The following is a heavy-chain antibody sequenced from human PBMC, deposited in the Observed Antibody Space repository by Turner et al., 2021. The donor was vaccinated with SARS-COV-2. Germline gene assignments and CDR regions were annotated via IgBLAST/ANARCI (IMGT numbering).Heavy chain of an antibody. D-gene: IGHD3-22*01. J-gene: IGHJ4*02. Sequence: QVQLVQSGAEVKKPGSSVKVSCKASGGTFSSYAISWVRQAPGQGLEWMGGISPFFDTTNYAQKFQGRVKITAEESTSTAYMELSSLRSEDTAVYYCARFTAYDSSGSTFDYWGQGTLVTVSS. CDR2: ISPFFDTT. CDR3: ARFTAYDSSGSTFDY. V-gene: IGHV1-69*01. CDR1: GGTFSSYA.